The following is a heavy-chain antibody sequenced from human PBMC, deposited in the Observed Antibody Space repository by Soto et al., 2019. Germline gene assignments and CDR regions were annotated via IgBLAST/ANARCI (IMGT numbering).Heavy chain of an antibody. CDR1: GFTFSSYG. J-gene: IGHJ3*02. CDR2: ISYDGSNK. V-gene: IGHV3-30*18. CDR3: AKDFRYCSSTSCWVGAFDI. Sequence: QVQLVESGGGVVQPGRSLRLSCAASGFTFSSYGMHWVRQAPGKGLEWVAVISYDGSNKYYADSVKGRFTISRDNSKNTLYLQMNSLRAEDTAVYYCAKDFRYCSSTSCWVGAFDIWGQGTMVTVSS. D-gene: IGHD2-2*01.